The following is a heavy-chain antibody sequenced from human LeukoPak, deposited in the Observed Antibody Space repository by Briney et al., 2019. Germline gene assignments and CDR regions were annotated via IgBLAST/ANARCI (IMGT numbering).Heavy chain of an antibody. Sequence: SQTLSLTCTVSGGSISSGDYYWSWIRQPPGKGLEWIGYIYYSGSTYYNPSLKSRVTISVDTSKNQFSLKLSSVTAADTAVYYCARDSSEYCSGGSCYSYYYYGMDVWGQGTTVTVSS. V-gene: IGHV4-30-4*01. J-gene: IGHJ6*02. D-gene: IGHD2-15*01. CDR3: ARDSSEYCSGGSCYSYYYYGMDV. CDR2: IYYSGST. CDR1: GGSISSGDYY.